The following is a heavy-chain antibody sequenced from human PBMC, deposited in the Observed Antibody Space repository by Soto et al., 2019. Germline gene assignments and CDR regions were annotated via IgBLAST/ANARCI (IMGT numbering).Heavy chain of an antibody. Sequence: GGSLRLSCAASGFTFSSYGMHWVRQAPGKGLEWVAVIWYDGSNKYYADSVKGRFTISRDNSKNTLYLQMNSLRAEDTAVYYCARFSPFGAPSDYWGQGTLVTVSS. D-gene: IGHD3-10*01. CDR3: ARFSPFGAPSDY. V-gene: IGHV3-33*01. CDR1: GFTFSSYG. CDR2: IWYDGSNK. J-gene: IGHJ4*02.